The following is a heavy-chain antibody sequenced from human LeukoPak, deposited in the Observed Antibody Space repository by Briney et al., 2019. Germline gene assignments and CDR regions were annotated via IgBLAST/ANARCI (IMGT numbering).Heavy chain of an antibody. Sequence: SETLSLTCAVHGGSFRGYYWSWIRQPPGKGLEWIGEINHSGSTNYNPSLKSRVTISVDTSKNQFSLKLSSVTAADTAVYYCASTCSGGSCSYYFDYWGQGTLVTVSS. CDR1: GGSFRGYY. J-gene: IGHJ4*02. D-gene: IGHD2-15*01. V-gene: IGHV4-34*01. CDR2: INHSGST. CDR3: ASTCSGGSCSYYFDY.